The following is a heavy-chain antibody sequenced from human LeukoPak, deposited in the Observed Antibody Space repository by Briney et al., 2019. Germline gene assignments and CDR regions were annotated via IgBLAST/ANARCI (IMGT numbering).Heavy chain of an antibody. J-gene: IGHJ4*02. CDR3: ATGVSYYDILTGYRDY. V-gene: IGHV1-24*01. Sequence: ASVKVSCKVSGYTLTELSMHWVRQAPGKGLEWMGGFDPEDGETIYAKKFQGRVTMTEDTSTDTAYMELSSLRSEDTAVYYCATGVSYYDILTGYRDYWGQGTLVTVSS. CDR2: FDPEDGET. CDR1: GYTLTELS. D-gene: IGHD3-9*01.